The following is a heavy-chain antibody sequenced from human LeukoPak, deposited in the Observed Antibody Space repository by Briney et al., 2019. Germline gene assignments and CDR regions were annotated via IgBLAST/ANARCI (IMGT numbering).Heavy chain of an antibody. CDR1: GFTFSDYW. Sequence: GGSLRLSCAASGFTFSDYWMIWVRQTLGKGLQWVADIKQDGSHRFYVDSVKGRFTISRDNAKNSLYLQMNSLRAEDTAVYYCARLYCGVGICYSYYMDVWGKGTTVTVSS. CDR2: IKQDGSHR. D-gene: IGHD2-21*01. J-gene: IGHJ6*03. CDR3: ARLYCGVGICYSYYMDV. V-gene: IGHV3-7*01.